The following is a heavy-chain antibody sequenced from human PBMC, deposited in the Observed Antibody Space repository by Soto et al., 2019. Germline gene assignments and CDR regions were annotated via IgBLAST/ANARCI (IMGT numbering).Heavy chain of an antibody. J-gene: IGHJ6*02. CDR2: IIPIFGTA. CDR1: GGTFSSYA. D-gene: IGHD3-3*01. CDR3: ARGAYVLRFLGWLFPAPSDCMDV. V-gene: IGHV1-69*06. Sequence: GASVKVSCEASGGTFSSYAISWVRQAPGQGLEWMGGIIPIFGTANDAQKFQGRVTITADKSTSTAYMELSSLRSEDTAVYYCARGAYVLRFLGWLFPAPSDCMDVWGQSTTVTVSS.